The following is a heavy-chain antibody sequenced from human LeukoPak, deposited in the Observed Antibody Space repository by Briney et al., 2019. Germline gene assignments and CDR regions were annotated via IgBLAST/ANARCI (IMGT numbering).Heavy chain of an antibody. Sequence: GGSLRLSCAASGFTFRSYEMNWVRQAPGKGLEWVSYISSSGNTVYYADSVKGRFTISRDNAKKSLYLQMNSLRAEDTAVYYCARGRHYYESSGYYLPVDYWGQGTLVTASS. V-gene: IGHV3-48*03. D-gene: IGHD3-22*01. CDR2: ISSSGNTV. CDR1: GFTFRSYE. CDR3: ARGRHYYESSGYYLPVDY. J-gene: IGHJ4*02.